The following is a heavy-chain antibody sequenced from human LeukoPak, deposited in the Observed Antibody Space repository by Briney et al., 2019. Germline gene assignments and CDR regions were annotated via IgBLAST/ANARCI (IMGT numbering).Heavy chain of an antibody. J-gene: IGHJ5*02. V-gene: IGHV3-48*01. Sequence: GGSLRLSCTASGFIFSSHSINWVRQAPGKGLEWLSYISTSSNTIHYADSVKGRFTVYRDNAKNSSYLQMNSLRADDTAVYYCSRQLVFGLFDPWGQGTLVTVSS. CDR1: GFIFSSHS. CDR3: SRQLVFGLFDP. D-gene: IGHD3-16*01. CDR2: ISTSSNTI.